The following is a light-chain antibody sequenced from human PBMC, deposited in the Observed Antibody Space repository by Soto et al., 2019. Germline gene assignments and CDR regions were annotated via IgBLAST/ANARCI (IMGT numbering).Light chain of an antibody. CDR3: QQRSNWLT. Sequence: EIVLTQSPGTLSLSPGERATLSCRASESVSSYLAWYQQKPGQAPRILIYDASNRATGIPARLSGSGSGTDFTLTISSLEPEDFAVYYCQQRSNWLTFGQGTRLEI. CDR2: DAS. CDR1: ESVSSY. J-gene: IGKJ5*01. V-gene: IGKV3-11*01.